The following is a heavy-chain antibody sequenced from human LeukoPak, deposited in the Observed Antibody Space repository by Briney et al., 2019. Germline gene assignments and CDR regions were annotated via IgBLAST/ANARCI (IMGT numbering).Heavy chain of an antibody. D-gene: IGHD1-26*01. CDR1: GFTFGDYA. J-gene: IGHJ4*02. CDR2: IRSKAYGGTT. V-gene: IGHV3-49*04. CDR3: TRVNLGGSSSIDY. Sequence: GGSLRLSCTASGFTFGDYAISWVRQAPGKGLGWVGFIRSKAYGGTTEYAASVKVRFTISRDDSKSIAYLQMNSLKTEDTAVYYCTRVNLGGSSSIDYWGQGTLVTVSS.